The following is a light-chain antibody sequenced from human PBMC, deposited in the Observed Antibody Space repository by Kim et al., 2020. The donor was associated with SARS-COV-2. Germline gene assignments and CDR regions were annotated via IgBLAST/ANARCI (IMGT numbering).Light chain of an antibody. Sequence: QSALTQPASVSGSPGQSITLSCTGSSSDVGNYNLVSWYQQHPGKGPTLLIYEVAERPSGISIRFAGSKSGNTASLTISGLRPDDEADYFCSSYAGSDTWVFGGGTHLTVL. CDR3: SSYAGSDTWV. CDR2: EVA. CDR1: SSDVGNYNL. V-gene: IGLV2-23*02. J-gene: IGLJ3*02.